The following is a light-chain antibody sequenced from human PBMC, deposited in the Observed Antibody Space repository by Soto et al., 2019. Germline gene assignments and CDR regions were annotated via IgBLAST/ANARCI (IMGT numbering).Light chain of an antibody. CDR3: QSYDSSLSGSVV. J-gene: IGLJ2*01. Sequence: QSVLTQPPSVSGAPGQRVTISCTGSSSNIGAGYDVHWYQQLPGTAPKLLIYGNSNRPSGVPDRFSGSKSGTSASLAITGVQAEEDDDYYCQSYDSSLSGSVVFGGGTKLTVL. CDR2: GNS. V-gene: IGLV1-40*01. CDR1: SSNIGAGYD.